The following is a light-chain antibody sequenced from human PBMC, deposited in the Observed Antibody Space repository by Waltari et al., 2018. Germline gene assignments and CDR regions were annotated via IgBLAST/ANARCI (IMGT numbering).Light chain of an antibody. V-gene: IGLV1-47*01. J-gene: IGLJ3*02. CDR3: AAWDDSLSGPV. Sequence: QSVLTQPPSASGTPGQRVTIPCSGSSPNIGSNFVSWYQQLPGTAPKLLIPRNNQRPPGVPDRFSGSKSGTSASLAISGLRSEDEADYYCAAWDDSLSGPVFGGGTKLTVL. CDR1: SPNIGSNF. CDR2: RNN.